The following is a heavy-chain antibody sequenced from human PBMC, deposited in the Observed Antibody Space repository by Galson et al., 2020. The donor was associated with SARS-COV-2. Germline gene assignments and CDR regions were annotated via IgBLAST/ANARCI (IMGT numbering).Heavy chain of an antibody. CDR3: SILGYGDAFEL. D-gene: IGHD3-9*01. V-gene: IGHV1-24*01. CDR1: GFTLTAFS. J-gene: IGHJ3*01. Sequence: ASVKVSCKISGFTLTAFSIHWVRQRPGKGLEWMGGYDPKKGEVVYTQNLQARVTVTEDTSTDTAYMYVTSLRSDDTAVYYCSILGYGDAFELWGQGTLVTVSS. CDR2: YDPKKGEV.